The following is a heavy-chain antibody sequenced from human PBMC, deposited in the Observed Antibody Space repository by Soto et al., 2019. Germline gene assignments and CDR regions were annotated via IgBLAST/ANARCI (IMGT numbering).Heavy chain of an antibody. Sequence: PSETLSLTCTVSGGSVSSSSYYWGWVRQPPGKGLEWIGYIYYSGSTNYNPSLKSRVTISVDTSKNQFSLKLSSVTAADTAVYYCARLYNGRDKWSLPGSVYYYMDVWGKGTTVTVSS. CDR3: ARLYNGRDKWSLPGSVYYYMDV. CDR2: IYYSGST. J-gene: IGHJ6*03. CDR1: GGSVSSSSYY. V-gene: IGHV4-61*05. D-gene: IGHD1-1*01.